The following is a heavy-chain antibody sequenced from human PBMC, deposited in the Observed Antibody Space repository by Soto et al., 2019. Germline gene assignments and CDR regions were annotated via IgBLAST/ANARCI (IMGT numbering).Heavy chain of an antibody. CDR2: IYYSGST. D-gene: IGHD4-17*01. CDR3: ARLRGDYGDYYYYYMGV. J-gene: IGHJ6*03. V-gene: IGHV4-39*01. CDR1: GGSISSSSYY. Sequence: SETLSLTCTVSGGSISSSSYYWGWIRQPPGKGLEWIGSIYYSGSTYYNPSLKSRVTISVDTSKNQFSLKLSSVTAADTAVYYCARLRGDYGDYYYYYMGVWGKGTTVTVSS.